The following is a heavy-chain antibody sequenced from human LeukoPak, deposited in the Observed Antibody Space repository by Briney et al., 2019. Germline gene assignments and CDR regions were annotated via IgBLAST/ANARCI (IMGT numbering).Heavy chain of an antibody. V-gene: IGHV3-21*01. D-gene: IGHD3-3*01. CDR2: ISSSSSYI. CDR1: GFTFSTYS. Sequence: GGSLRLSCAASGFTFSTYSMNWVRQAPGKGLEWVSSISSSSSYIYYADSVKGRFTISRDNAKNSLFLHMTSLRAEDTAVYYCASLDFWSGKDYYYGMDVWGQGTTVTVSS. J-gene: IGHJ6*02. CDR3: ASLDFWSGKDYYYGMDV.